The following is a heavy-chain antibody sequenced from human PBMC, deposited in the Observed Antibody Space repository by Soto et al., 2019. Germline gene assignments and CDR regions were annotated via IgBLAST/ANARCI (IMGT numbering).Heavy chain of an antibody. D-gene: IGHD1-26*01. V-gene: IGHV1-2*02. CDR3: GRGRSGQIVIFS. Sequence: APVMVSGKTSGYTFTGHYIHWVRQAPQQEPEWMGEIGPESGATRYGQKFRGRVTMTMDTAITTVYMELKNLSPDDTAVYYCGRGRSGQIVIFSWGRRTPVTVSS. CDR2: IGPESGAT. J-gene: IGHJ5*02. CDR1: GYTFTGHY.